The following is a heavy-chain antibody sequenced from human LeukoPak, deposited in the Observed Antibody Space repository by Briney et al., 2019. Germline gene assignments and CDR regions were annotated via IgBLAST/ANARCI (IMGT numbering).Heavy chain of an antibody. J-gene: IGHJ4*02. CDR3: SRGEGDDY. V-gene: IGHV3-7*01. CDR1: GFTFSSYW. Sequence: PGGSLRLSCAASGFTFSSYWMSWVRQAPGKGPEWVANINGDESEKYYVDSVKARFTISRDNAKNSLYLQMNSLRVDDTAIYYCSRGEGDDYWGQGTLVTVSS. CDR2: INGDESEK. D-gene: IGHD3-10*01.